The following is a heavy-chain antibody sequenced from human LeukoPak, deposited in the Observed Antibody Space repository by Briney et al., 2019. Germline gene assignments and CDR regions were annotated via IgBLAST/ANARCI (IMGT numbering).Heavy chain of an antibody. CDR3: ARDTLDDY. V-gene: IGHV3-11*01. CDR1: GFTFSDYY. Sequence: GSLRLSCAASGFTFSDYYMSWIRQAPGKGLEWISFISGSGTTIYYADSVKGRFSISRDNAKNSVFLQMNSLRAEDTAVYYCARDTLDDYWGQGTLVTVSS. CDR2: ISGSGTTI. J-gene: IGHJ4*02.